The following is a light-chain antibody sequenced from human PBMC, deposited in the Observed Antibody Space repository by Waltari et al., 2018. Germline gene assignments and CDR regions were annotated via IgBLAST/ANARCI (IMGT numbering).Light chain of an antibody. J-gene: IGKJ5*01. Sequence: EIVVTQSPATLSLSPGEGATLSCRTSESVSSNLAWFQQKDGQPPRLVIFDASSRAADTPARFRGGGSETDYTLTISSLEPEDFATYYGQQRSAWPTTFGQGTRLEI. CDR3: QQRSAWPTT. V-gene: IGKV3-11*01. CDR1: ESVSSN. CDR2: DAS.